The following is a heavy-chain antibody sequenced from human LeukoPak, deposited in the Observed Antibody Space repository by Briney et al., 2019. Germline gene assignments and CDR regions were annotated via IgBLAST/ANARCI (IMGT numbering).Heavy chain of an antibody. Sequence: KPSETLSLTCTVSGGSISSYYWSWIRQPPGKGLEWIGYIYYSGGTNYNPSLKSRVTISVDTSKNQFSLKLSSVTAADTAVYYCARGAQYQPLPDYWGQGTLVTVSS. CDR1: GGSISSYY. D-gene: IGHD2-2*01. V-gene: IGHV4-59*01. CDR2: IYYSGGT. CDR3: ARGAQYQPLPDY. J-gene: IGHJ4*02.